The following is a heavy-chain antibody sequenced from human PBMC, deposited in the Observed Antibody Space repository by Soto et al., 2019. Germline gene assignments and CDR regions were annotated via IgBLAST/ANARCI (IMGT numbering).Heavy chain of an antibody. CDR3: AREGSSSGPDYEY. V-gene: IGHV3-72*01. CDR2: TRNKASSYTT. J-gene: IGHJ4*02. D-gene: IGHD3-22*01. Sequence: GGSLRLSYAASGFSFSDYYINWVRQAPGKGLEWVGRTRNKASSYTTDYAAFVKGRFTISRDDSKNLIYLQMNSLKTEDTAVYYCAREGSSSGPDYEYWGQGTLVTVSS. CDR1: GFSFSDYY.